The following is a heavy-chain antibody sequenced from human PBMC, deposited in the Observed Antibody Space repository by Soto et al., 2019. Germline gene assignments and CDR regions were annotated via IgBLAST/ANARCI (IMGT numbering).Heavy chain of an antibody. CDR2: LSWNSGTI. V-gene: IGHV3-9*01. D-gene: IGHD6-19*01. J-gene: IGHJ4*02. CDR1: GFTFDDYA. CDR3: AKAESSGWYYSLDY. Sequence: EVQLVESEGGLVQPGKSLRLSCAASGFTFDDYAMHWVRQVPGKGLEWVSGLSWNSGTIDYADSVKGRFTISRDNAKNSLHLQMNSLKPEDTAFYYCAKAESSGWYYSLDYWGQGTLVTVSS.